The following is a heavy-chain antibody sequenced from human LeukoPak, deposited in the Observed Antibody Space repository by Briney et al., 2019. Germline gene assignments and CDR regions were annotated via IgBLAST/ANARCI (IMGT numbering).Heavy chain of an antibody. CDR1: GGSISSYY. J-gene: IGHJ5*02. CDR3: ERGFQLIHWFHP. CDR2: IYYSGST. Sequence: SETLSLTCTVSGGSISSYYWSWLRQPPGKGLEWIGYIYYSGSTNYNPSLKSRVTISVDTSKNQFSLKLSSETAADRAVYYCERGFQLIHWFHPLGQGTMVTVSS. V-gene: IGHV4-59*01. D-gene: IGHD6-13*01.